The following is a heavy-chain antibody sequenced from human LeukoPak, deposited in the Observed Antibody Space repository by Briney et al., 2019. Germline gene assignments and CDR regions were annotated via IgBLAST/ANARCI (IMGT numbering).Heavy chain of an antibody. J-gene: IGHJ4*02. D-gene: IGHD3-22*01. CDR3: ARVRNYYDSSGYYYFYY. CDR1: GYTFTSYD. Sequence: ASVKVSCKASGYTFTSYDINWVRQATGQGLEWMGWMNPNSGNTGYAQEFQGRVTMTRNTSISTAYMELSSLRSEDTAVYYCARVRNYYDSSGYYYFYYWGQGTLVTVSS. V-gene: IGHV1-8*01. CDR2: MNPNSGNT.